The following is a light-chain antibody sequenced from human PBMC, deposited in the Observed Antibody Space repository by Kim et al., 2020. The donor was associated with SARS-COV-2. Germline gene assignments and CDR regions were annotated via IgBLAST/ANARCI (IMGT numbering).Light chain of an antibody. CDR1: SSDVGGYNY. CDR2: DVS. J-gene: IGLJ3*02. CDR3: SSYATSSTLV. Sequence: GQSITSSCTGTSSDVGGYNYVSWYQHHPGKAPKLIIYDVSKRPSGVSSRFSGSKSGNTASLTISGLQAEDEADYHCSSYATSSTLVFGGGTKLTVL. V-gene: IGLV2-14*03.